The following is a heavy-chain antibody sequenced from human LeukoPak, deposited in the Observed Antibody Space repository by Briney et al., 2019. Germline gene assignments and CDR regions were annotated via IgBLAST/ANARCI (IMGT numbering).Heavy chain of an antibody. CDR3: ARDIMSYYDSSGHTRGYYFDY. V-gene: IGHV4-38-2*02. CDR2: IYHSGST. Sequence: ASETLSLTCTVSGCSISSGYYWGWIRQPPGKGLEWIGSIYHSGSTYYNPSLKSRVTISVDTSKNQFSLKLSSVTAADTAVYYCARDIMSYYDSSGHTRGYYFDYWGQGTLVTVSS. D-gene: IGHD3-22*01. CDR1: GCSISSGYY. J-gene: IGHJ4*02.